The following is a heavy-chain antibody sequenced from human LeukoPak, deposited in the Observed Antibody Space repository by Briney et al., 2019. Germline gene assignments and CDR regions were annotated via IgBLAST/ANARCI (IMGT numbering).Heavy chain of an antibody. CDR3: ARGKRYSSSWYSRDNWFDP. V-gene: IGHV4-34*01. Sequence: PSETLSLTCVVSGGSFNGYYWSWIRQPPGKGLEWIGEINHHGSTIYNPSLKSRVTISADTSKNQFSLKLGSVTAADTAVYYCARGKRYSSSWYSRDNWFDPWGQGTLVTVSS. D-gene: IGHD6-13*01. J-gene: IGHJ5*02. CDR1: GGSFNGYY. CDR2: INHHGST.